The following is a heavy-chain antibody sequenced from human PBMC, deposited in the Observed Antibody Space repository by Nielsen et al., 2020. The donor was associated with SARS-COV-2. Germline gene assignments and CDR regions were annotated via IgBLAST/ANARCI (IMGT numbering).Heavy chain of an antibody. D-gene: IGHD3-22*01. CDR2: IDHCGST. J-gene: IGHJ4*02. Sequence: SETLSLTCTVSGGSISSSSYYWGWIRQPPGKGLEWIGTIDHCGSTYYNTSLKSRVTISVDTSKNQFSLKLSSVTAADTAVYYCASIFSGYYPPIDYWGQGTLVTVSS. CDR3: ASIFSGYYPPIDY. V-gene: IGHV4-39*07. CDR1: GGSISSSSYY.